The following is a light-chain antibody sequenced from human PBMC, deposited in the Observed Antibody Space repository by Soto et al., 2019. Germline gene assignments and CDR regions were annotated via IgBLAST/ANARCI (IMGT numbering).Light chain of an antibody. CDR2: DDT. Sequence: QSVLTQPPSVSGAPGHRVTISCTGSNSNIGDGYQVHWYQQLPGTAPKLLIYDDTSRPSGVPDRFSASKSGASASLAISGLQPEEEADYYCQTYDSSLDASVFAGGTKVT. V-gene: IGLV1-40*01. CDR1: NSNIGDGYQ. J-gene: IGLJ3*02. CDR3: QTYDSSLDASV.